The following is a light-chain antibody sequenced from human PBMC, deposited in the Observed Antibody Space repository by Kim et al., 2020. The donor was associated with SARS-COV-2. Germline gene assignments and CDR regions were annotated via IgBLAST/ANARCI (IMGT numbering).Light chain of an antibody. CDR1: STNIGGNT. CDR2: SNN. CDR3: AAWDDSLNGYV. Sequence: QSVLTQSPSASGTPGQMVAISCSGSSTNIGGNTVNWYQQLPGTAPKLLIYSNNQRPSGVPDRFSASKSGTSASLAISGLQSEDEADYYCAAWDDSLNGYVFGTGTKSPS. J-gene: IGLJ1*01. V-gene: IGLV1-44*01.